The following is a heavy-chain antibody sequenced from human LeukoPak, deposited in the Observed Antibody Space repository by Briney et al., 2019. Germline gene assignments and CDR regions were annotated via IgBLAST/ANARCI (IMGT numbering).Heavy chain of an antibody. Sequence: SETLSLTCTVSGGSISSSSYYWGWLRQPPGKGLEWIGSIYYSGSTYYNPSLKSRVTISVDTSKNQFSLKLSSVTAADTAVYYCARRLWFGELSPYYFDYWGQGTLVTVSS. CDR1: GGSISSSSYY. J-gene: IGHJ4*02. CDR3: ARRLWFGELSPYYFDY. V-gene: IGHV4-39*01. D-gene: IGHD3-10*01. CDR2: IYYSGST.